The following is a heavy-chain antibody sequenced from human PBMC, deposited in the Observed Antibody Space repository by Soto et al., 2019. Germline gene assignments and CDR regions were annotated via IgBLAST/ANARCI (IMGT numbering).Heavy chain of an antibody. Sequence: GESLKISCRGSGYNFGSHWIAWVRQKPGKGLEWMGIIYPSDSDARYRPSFQGQVTFSADKSISTAYLQWSSLKASDSATYYFARHAEYNGGRGAGMDVWGQGTTVTVSS. CDR3: ARHAEYNGGRGAGMDV. V-gene: IGHV5-51*01. J-gene: IGHJ6*02. CDR1: GYNFGSHW. D-gene: IGHD1-1*01. CDR2: IYPSDSDA.